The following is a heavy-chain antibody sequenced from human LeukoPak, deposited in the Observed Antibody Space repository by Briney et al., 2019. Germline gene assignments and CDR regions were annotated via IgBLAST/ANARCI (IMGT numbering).Heavy chain of an antibody. CDR1: GFPFSSHD. Sequence: GGSLRLSCAVSGFPFSSHDMTWVGQAPGKGLEGVSYIGLSSTTIYYADSVKGRFTISRDNAKNSVYLQMNSLRVEDTAIYYCARGYGSGIFYSWGQGALVTVSS. V-gene: IGHV3-48*03. D-gene: IGHD3-10*01. CDR3: ARGYGSGIFYS. CDR2: IGLSSTTI. J-gene: IGHJ5*01.